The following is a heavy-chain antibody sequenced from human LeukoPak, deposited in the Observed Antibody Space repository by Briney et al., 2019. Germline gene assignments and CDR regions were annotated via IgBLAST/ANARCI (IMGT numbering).Heavy chain of an antibody. J-gene: IGHJ6*03. CDR1: GGSISSYY. V-gene: IGHV4-34*01. CDR3: ARELRYCSSTSCYNWAYYYYMDV. CDR2: INHSGST. D-gene: IGHD2-2*02. Sequence: SETLSLTCTVSGGSISSYYWSWIRQPPGKGLEWIGEINHSGSTNYNPSLKSRVTISVDTSKNQFSLKLSSVTAADTAVYYCARELRYCSSTSCYNWAYYYYMDVWGKGTTVTVSS.